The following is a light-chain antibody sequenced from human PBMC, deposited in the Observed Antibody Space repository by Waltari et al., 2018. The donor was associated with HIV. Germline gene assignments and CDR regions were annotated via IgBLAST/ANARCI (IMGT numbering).Light chain of an antibody. CDR1: SSNLGNNY. J-gene: IGLJ3*02. Sequence: QSVLTQPPSVSAAPGQKVTISCSGSSSNLGNNYVSWYQHLPGTAPKLLIYDNNKRPSGIPDRFSGSKSGTSATMGITGLQTGDEADYYCGTWDSSLSSNWVFGGGTKLTVL. V-gene: IGLV1-51*01. CDR3: GTWDSSLSSNWV. CDR2: DNN.